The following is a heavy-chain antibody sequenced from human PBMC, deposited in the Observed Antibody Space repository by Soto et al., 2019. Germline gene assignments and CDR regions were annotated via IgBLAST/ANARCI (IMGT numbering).Heavy chain of an antibody. CDR1: GFTFSSYG. CDR2: IWYDGSNK. Sequence: QVQLVESGGGVVQPGRSLRLSCAASGFTFSSYGMHWVRQAPGKGLEWVAVIWYDGSNKYYADSVKGRFTISRDNSKNTLYLQMNSLRADDTAVYYCARDLGSSGWYGFYYYYYGMDVWGQGTTVTVSS. D-gene: IGHD6-19*01. J-gene: IGHJ6*02. V-gene: IGHV3-33*01. CDR3: ARDLGSSGWYGFYYYYYGMDV.